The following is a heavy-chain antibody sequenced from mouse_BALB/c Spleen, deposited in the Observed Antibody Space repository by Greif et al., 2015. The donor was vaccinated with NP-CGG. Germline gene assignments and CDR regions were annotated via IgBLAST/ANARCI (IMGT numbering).Heavy chain of an antibody. CDR1: GFTFSDYY. Sequence: EVKLVESGGGLVQPGGSLKLSCATSGFTFSDYYMYWVRQTPEKRLEWVSYISNGGGSTYYPDTVKGRFTISRDNAKYTLYLQMSRLKSEDTAMYYCARHYGYAMDYWGQGTSVTVSS. V-gene: IGHV5-12*02. CDR3: ARHYGYAMDY. D-gene: IGHD1-1*01. J-gene: IGHJ4*01. CDR2: ISNGGGST.